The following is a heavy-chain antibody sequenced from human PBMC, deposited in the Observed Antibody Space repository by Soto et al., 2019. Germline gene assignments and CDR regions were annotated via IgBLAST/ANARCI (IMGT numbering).Heavy chain of an antibody. V-gene: IGHV1-69*13. D-gene: IGHD6-13*01. J-gene: IGHJ5*02. CDR3: ARVVYQQQLVSCWFDP. CDR2: IIPIFGTA. Sequence: AASVKVSCKASGGTFSSYAISWVRQAPGQGLEWMGGIIPIFGTANYAQKFQGRVTITADESTSTAYMELSSLRSEDTAVYYCARVVYQQQLVSCWFDPWGQGTLVTVSS. CDR1: GGTFSSYA.